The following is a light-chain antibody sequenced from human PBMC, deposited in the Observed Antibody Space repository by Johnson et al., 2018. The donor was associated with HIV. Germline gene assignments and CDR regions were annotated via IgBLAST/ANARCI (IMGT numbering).Light chain of an antibody. Sequence: QAVLTQPPSVSAAPGQKVTISCSGSSSNIGNNYVYWYQQVPGTAPKLLIYDNNRRPSGIPDRFSGSKSGSSATLGITGLQTGDEADYYCGTWDSSLSAVYVFGTGTTITVL. CDR2: DNN. CDR3: GTWDSSLSAVYV. V-gene: IGLV1-51*01. J-gene: IGLJ1*01. CDR1: SSNIGNNY.